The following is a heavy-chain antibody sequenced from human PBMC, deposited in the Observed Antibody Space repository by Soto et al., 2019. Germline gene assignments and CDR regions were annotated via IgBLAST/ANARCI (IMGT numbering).Heavy chain of an antibody. D-gene: IGHD3-3*01. CDR2: VYYTGST. CDR1: GGSFDSGDYY. V-gene: IGHV4-30-4*01. J-gene: IGHJ6*01. CDR3: ARRILAPHFSGLGV. Sequence: QVQLQESGPGLVQPSQTLSLTCSVSGGSFDSGDYYWHWIRQPPGKFLEYIGYVYYTGSTYYTPSLKSRFTLSTDTSRNQCSLELKSGNGVDKGLCFFARRILAPHFSGLGVWGPRNQVTLPP.